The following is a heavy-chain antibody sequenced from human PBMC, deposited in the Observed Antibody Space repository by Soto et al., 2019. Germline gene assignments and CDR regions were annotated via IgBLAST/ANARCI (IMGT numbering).Heavy chain of an antibody. D-gene: IGHD3-9*01. J-gene: IGHJ5*02. CDR1: GYTFTSYY. CDR2: INPSGGST. V-gene: IGHV1-46*01. CDR3: ASVLRYFDWLLYGWFDP. Sequence: ASVKVSCKASGYTFTSYYMHWVRQAPGQGLEWMGIINPSGGSTSYAQKFQGRVTMTRDTSTSTVYMELSSLRSEDTAVYYCASVLRYFDWLLYGWFDPWGPQPLVTVSS.